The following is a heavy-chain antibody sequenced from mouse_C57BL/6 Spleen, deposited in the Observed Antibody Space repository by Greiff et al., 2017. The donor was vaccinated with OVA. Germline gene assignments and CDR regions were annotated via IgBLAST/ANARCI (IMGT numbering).Heavy chain of an antibody. CDR3: ARRNLLGTGFAY. D-gene: IGHD2-14*01. Sequence: VQLVESGPGLVQPSQSLSITCTVSGFSLTSYGVHWVRQSPGKGLEWLGVIWSGGSTDYNAAFISRLSISKDNSKSQVFFKMNSLQADDTAIYYCARRNLLGTGFAYWGQGTLVTVSA. CDR1: GFSLTSYG. J-gene: IGHJ3*01. CDR2: IWSGGST. V-gene: IGHV2-2*01.